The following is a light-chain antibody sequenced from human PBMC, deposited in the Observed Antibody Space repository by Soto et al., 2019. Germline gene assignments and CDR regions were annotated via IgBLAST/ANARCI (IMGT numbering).Light chain of an antibody. V-gene: IGKV1-39*01. Sequence: DIQMTQSPSSLSASVGDRVTITCRASQTIKNYLNWYRQRPGKAPEFLIYAASSLQSAVPSRFSGSGSGTDFTLTISSLQPEDFAAYYCQQNFNTPWTFGQGTKVEIK. J-gene: IGKJ1*01. CDR1: QTIKNY. CDR2: AAS. CDR3: QQNFNTPWT.